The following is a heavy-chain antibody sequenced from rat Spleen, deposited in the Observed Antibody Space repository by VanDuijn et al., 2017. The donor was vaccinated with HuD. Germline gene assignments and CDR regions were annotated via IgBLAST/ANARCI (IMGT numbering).Heavy chain of an antibody. CDR3: TRGSLGSGRLNWFVY. CDR1: GFTFSDYG. V-gene: IGHV5-20*01. Sequence: EVQLVESGGGLVQPGRSMKLSCAASGFTFSDYGMAWVLQAPTKGLEWVASISYDGGSTYYRDSVKGRFTVSRDDAKSTLYLQMDSLRSEDTATYYCTRGSLGSGRLNWFVYWGQGVMVTVSS. CDR2: ISYDGGST. J-gene: IGHJ2*01. D-gene: IGHD3-6*01.